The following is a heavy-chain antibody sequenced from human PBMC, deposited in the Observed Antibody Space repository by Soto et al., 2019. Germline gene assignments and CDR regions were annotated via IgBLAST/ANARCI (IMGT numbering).Heavy chain of an antibody. J-gene: IGHJ4*02. CDR2: IWYDGSNK. V-gene: IGHV3-33*01. CDR3: ATTIRPLSSSWCDLYY. Sequence: PGGSLRLSCAASGFTFSSYGMHWVRQAPGKGLEWVAVIWYDGSNKYYADSVKGRFTISRDNSKNTLYLQMNSLRAEDTAVYYCATTIRPLSSSWCDLYYWGQGTLVTVSS. CDR1: GFTFSSYG. D-gene: IGHD6-13*01.